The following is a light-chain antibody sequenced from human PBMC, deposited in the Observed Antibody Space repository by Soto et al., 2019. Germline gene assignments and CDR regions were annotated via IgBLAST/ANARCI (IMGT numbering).Light chain of an antibody. CDR2: GAS. Sequence: EIVMTQSPATLSVSPGERATLSCRASQSITSRLAWYQKKPGQAPRLLIYGASTRATDIPARFSSSGSGTEFTLTISSLQSEDFAVYYCQQYDNWPLTFGGGTKVEIK. CDR1: QSITSR. V-gene: IGKV3-15*01. CDR3: QQYDNWPLT. J-gene: IGKJ4*01.